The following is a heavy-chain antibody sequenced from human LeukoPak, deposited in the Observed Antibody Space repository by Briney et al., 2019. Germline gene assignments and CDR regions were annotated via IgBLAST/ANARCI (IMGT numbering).Heavy chain of an antibody. CDR1: GFTFSSYA. CDR3: ARDLEHVVVTAMDY. J-gene: IGHJ4*02. CDR2: ILYDGSNE. V-gene: IGHV3-30-3*01. Sequence: GGSLRLSCAASGFTFSSYAMHWVRQAPGKGLEWVAVILYDGSNEYYADSVKGRFTISRDNSKNTLYLQMNSLRAEDTAVYYCARDLEHVVVTAMDYWGQGTLVTVSS. D-gene: IGHD2-21*02.